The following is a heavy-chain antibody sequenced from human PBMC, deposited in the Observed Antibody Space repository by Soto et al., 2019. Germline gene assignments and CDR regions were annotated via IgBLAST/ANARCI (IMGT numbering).Heavy chain of an antibody. CDR1: GFIFSDYY. J-gene: IGHJ5*02. CDR2: ISRDGNDI. CDR3: ARGAEMSMLTKWFDP. V-gene: IGHV3-11*01. Sequence: VGSLRLSCAASGFIFSDYYMSWIRQAPGKELEWLACISRDGNDIFYADSVDGRFTISRDNAKNSLFLQMDDLRVEDTGMYFCARGAEMSMLTKWFDPWGQGILVTVSS. D-gene: IGHD3-16*01.